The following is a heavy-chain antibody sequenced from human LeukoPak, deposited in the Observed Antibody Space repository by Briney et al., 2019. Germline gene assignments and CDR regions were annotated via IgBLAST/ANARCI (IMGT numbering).Heavy chain of an antibody. CDR2: IYSSGST. Sequence: SETLSLTCSVSGASIRTYYWNWIRQPAGKGLEWIGRIYSSGSTNYNPSLKSRVTMSVDTSRNQFSLQLNSVTAADTAVYYCARGGRGSGDYYYYYGMDVWGQGTTVTVS. J-gene: IGHJ6*02. CDR3: ARGGRGSGDYYYYYGMDV. CDR1: GASIRTYY. D-gene: IGHD2-15*01. V-gene: IGHV4-4*07.